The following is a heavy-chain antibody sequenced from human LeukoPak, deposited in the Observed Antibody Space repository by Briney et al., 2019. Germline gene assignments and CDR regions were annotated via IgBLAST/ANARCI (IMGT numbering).Heavy chain of an antibody. Sequence: GASVKVSCKASGYTFTGYYMHWVRQAPGQGLEWMGWINPNSGGTNYAQKFQGRVTMTRDTSISTAYMELSRLRSDDTAVYYCARDYRWAVASAELDYWGQGTLVTVSS. CDR2: INPNSGGT. D-gene: IGHD6-19*01. CDR1: GYTFTGYY. CDR3: ARDYRWAVASAELDY. V-gene: IGHV1-2*02. J-gene: IGHJ4*02.